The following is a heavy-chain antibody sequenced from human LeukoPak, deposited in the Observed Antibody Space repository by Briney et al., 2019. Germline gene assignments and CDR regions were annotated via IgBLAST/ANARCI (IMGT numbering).Heavy chain of an antibody. CDR2: INPSDGAT. CDR3: AREQRGGPSGNLGGLFASYYTYYYMDV. V-gene: IGHV1-46*01. CDR1: GYTFTMYY. D-gene: IGHD1-26*01. Sequence: RGASVKVSCKASGYTFTMYYIHWVRQAPGQGLEWMGMINPSDGATTYAQRFQGRVTMTRDMSTTTVYMDLRSLRFEDTAVYFCAREQRGGPSGNLGGLFASYYTYYYMDVWGRGTTVTVSS. J-gene: IGHJ6*03.